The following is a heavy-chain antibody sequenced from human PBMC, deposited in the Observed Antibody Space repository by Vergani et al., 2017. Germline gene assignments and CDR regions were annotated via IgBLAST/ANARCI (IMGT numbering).Heavy chain of an antibody. CDR3: AGETPSADEYVWGSYRPQTYYFDY. D-gene: IGHD3-16*02. V-gene: IGHV1-69*01. Sequence: QVQLVQSGAEVKKPGSSVKVSCKASGGTFSSYAISWVRQAPGQGLEWMGGIIPIFGTANYAQKFQGRVTITADESTSTAYIELSSLKAEDTAVYYCAGETPSADEYVWGSYRPQTYYFDYWGQGTLVTVSS. CDR2: IIPIFGTA. CDR1: GGTFSSYA. J-gene: IGHJ4*02.